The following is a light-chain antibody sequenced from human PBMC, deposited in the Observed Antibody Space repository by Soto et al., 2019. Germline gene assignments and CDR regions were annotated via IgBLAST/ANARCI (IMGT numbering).Light chain of an antibody. V-gene: IGKV3-11*01. CDR2: DAS. CDR1: QSVSSY. CDR3: QQRSNWPLT. J-gene: IGKJ4*01. Sequence: EIVLTQSPATLSLSPGERATLSCRASQSVSSYLAWYQQKPGQAPRLLIYDASNRATGIPARFSGSGSGTDFTLTISGLEPEDFAVYYCQQRSNWPLTFGGVTKVEIK.